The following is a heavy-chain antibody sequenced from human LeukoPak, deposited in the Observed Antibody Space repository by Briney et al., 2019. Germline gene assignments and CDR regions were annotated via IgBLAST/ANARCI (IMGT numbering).Heavy chain of an antibody. CDR3: AKDYDSSGYYILDY. V-gene: IGHV3-23*01. CDR2: ISGSGETA. D-gene: IGHD3-22*01. J-gene: IGHJ4*02. CDR1: GFTFSIYA. Sequence: GGSPRLSCAASGFTFSIYAMSWVRQAPGKGLQWVSGISGSGETAYYADSAKGRFTIFRDNSKNTLYLQMNSLRAEDTAVYYCAKDYDSSGYYILDYWGQGTLVTVSS.